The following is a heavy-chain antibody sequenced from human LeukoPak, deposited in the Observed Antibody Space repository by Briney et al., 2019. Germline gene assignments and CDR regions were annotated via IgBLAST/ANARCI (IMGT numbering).Heavy chain of an antibody. CDR2: INHSGST. J-gene: IGHJ3*02. D-gene: IGHD6-19*01. Sequence: PSETLSLTCAVYGGSFSGYYWSWIRQPPGKGLEWIGEINHSGSTNYNPSLKSRVTISVDTSKNQFSLKLSSVTAADMAVYYCARPMYSSYAFDIWGQGTMVTVSS. V-gene: IGHV4-34*01. CDR3: ARPMYSSYAFDI. CDR1: GGSFSGYY.